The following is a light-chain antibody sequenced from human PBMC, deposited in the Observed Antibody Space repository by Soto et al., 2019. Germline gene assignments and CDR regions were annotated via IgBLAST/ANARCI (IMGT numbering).Light chain of an antibody. Sequence: EIVLTQSPGTLSLSPGERATLSCRASQSVASTNLTWYQQKPGQAPRLLIYAASSRATGVPDRFSGSGSGTDFTLTISRLEPEDFAVYYCQQYGGSPITLGQGTRLEIK. J-gene: IGKJ5*01. CDR1: QSVASTN. CDR2: AAS. V-gene: IGKV3-20*01. CDR3: QQYGGSPIT.